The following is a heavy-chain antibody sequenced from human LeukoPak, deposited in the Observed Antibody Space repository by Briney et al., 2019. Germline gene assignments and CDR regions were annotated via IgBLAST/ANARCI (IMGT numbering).Heavy chain of an antibody. CDR3: ARAGGVSFVARWFDP. CDR2: VSAYNGNT. D-gene: IGHD3-16*01. Sequence: ASVKVSCKASGYTFTSSGISWVRQAPGQGLEWMGWVSAYNGNTNYAQKLQGRVTMTTDTSTGIAYMELKSLRSDDTAVYYCARAGGVSFVARWFDPWGQGSLVTVSS. CDR1: GYTFTSSG. V-gene: IGHV1-18*01. J-gene: IGHJ5*02.